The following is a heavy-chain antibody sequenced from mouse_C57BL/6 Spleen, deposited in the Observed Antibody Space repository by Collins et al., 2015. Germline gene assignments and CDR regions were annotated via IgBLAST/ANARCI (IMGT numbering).Heavy chain of an antibody. V-gene: IGHV5-6-5*01. J-gene: IGHJ4*01. CDR3: ARNLDYGSSYAMDY. D-gene: IGHD1-1*01. CDR1: GFTFSSYA. Sequence: EVKLVESGGGLVKPGGSLKLSCAASGFTFSSYAMSWVRQTPEKRLEWVASISSGGSTYYPDSVKGRFTISRDNARNILYLQMSSLRSEDTAMYYCARNLDYGSSYAMDYWGQGTSVTVSS. CDR2: ISSGGST.